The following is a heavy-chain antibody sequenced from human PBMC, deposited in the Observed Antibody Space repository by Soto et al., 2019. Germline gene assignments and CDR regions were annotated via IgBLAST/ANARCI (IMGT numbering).Heavy chain of an antibody. D-gene: IGHD5-12*01. J-gene: IGHJ4*02. Sequence: GGSLRLSCAASGFTFSTYNINWVRQAPGKGLEWVSYISSSSSSIYYADSVKGRFTISRDNAKNSLYLQMNSLRAEDTVMYYCAFIVATQSGFFDYWGQGSQVTVSS. CDR2: ISSSSSSI. V-gene: IGHV3-48*01. CDR1: GFTFSTYN. CDR3: AFIVATQSGFFDY.